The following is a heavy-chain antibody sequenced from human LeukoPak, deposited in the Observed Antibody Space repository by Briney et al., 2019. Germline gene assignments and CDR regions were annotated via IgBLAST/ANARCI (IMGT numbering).Heavy chain of an antibody. J-gene: IGHJ4*02. V-gene: IGHV6-1*01. D-gene: IGHD1-26*01. CDR3: TRGGGSHDH. CDR2: TYYRSKWNN. Sequence: SRTLSLTCAISGDSVSSNSAGWNWIRQSPSRGLEWLGRTYYRSKWNNDYAASVKGRITINPDTSKNQFSLQLISVTPDDTAVYYCTRGGGSHDHWGQGILVTVSS. CDR1: GDSVSSNSAG.